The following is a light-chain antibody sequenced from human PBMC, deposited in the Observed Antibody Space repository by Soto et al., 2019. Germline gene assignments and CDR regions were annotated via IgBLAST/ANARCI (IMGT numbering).Light chain of an antibody. CDR2: DAS. Sequence: DIQMTQSPSTLSAPVGDRVTLTCRASQSITTWLAWYQQKPGKAPKLLIYDASSLESGVPSRFSGSGSGTEFTLTISSLQPDDFATYYCQQYYNYPETFGQGTKVEIK. CDR1: QSITTW. J-gene: IGKJ1*01. CDR3: QQYYNYPET. V-gene: IGKV1-5*01.